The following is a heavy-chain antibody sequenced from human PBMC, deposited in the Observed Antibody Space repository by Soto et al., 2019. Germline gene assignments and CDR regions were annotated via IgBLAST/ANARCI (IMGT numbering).Heavy chain of an antibody. Sequence: QDQLVQSGAEVKKPGASVKVSCKASVFTSSGISWVRQAPGQRLEWMGSISTHNGNTIYAQKFQGRVIMTMDTSTTTVYMELRSLRPDDTAVYLCAREGILGLFDAYDLWGQGTMVTVSS. V-gene: IGHV1-18*04. CDR1: VFTSSG. D-gene: IGHD3-3*01. J-gene: IGHJ3*01. CDR3: AREGILGLFDAYDL. CDR2: ISTHNGNT.